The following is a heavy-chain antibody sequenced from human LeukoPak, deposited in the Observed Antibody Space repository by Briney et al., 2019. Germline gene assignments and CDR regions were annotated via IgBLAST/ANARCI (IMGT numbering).Heavy chain of an antibody. CDR2: IYTSGST. CDR3: ARDSNDYVWGSYPFDY. J-gene: IGHJ4*02. CDR1: GGSISSYY. D-gene: IGHD3-16*02. V-gene: IGHV4-4*07. Sequence: PSETLSLTCTVSGGSISSYYWSWIRQPAGKGLEWIGRIYTSGSTNYNPSLKSRVTMSVDTSKNQFSLKLSSVTAADTAVYYCARDSNDYVWGSYPFDYWGQGTLVTVSS.